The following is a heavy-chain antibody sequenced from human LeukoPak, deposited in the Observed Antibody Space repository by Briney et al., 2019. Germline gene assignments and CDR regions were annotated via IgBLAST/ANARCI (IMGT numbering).Heavy chain of an antibody. CDR2: IKQDGSEK. CDR1: GFTFSSYW. D-gene: IGHD2-2*01. V-gene: IGHV3-7*03. CDR3: ARGPLGYCSSTSCSFNY. J-gene: IGHJ4*02. Sequence: GGSLRLSCAASGFTFSSYWMSWVRQAPGKGLEWVANIKQDGSEKYYVDSVKGRFTISRDNAKNSLYLQMSSLRADDTALYYCARGPLGYCSSTSCSFNYSGQGTLVTVSS.